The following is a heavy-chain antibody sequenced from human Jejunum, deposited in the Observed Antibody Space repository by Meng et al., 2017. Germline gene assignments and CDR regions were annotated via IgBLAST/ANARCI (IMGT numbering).Heavy chain of an antibody. V-gene: IGHV1-8*01. CDR1: GYTFTTYD. Sequence: QVQPVESGAEMKTPGASMKASCKASGYTFTTYDINWVRQATGQGLEWMGWVSPSSGNTRYAQKFQGRVTMTRDTSISTVYMELTSLKSDDTAVYYCARGVGDLGDYWGQGTLVTVSS. CDR3: ARGVGDLGDY. D-gene: IGHD3-16*01. J-gene: IGHJ4*02. CDR2: VSPSSGNT.